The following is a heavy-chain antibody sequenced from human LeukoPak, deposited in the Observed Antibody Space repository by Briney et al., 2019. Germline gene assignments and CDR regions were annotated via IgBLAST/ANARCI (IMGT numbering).Heavy chain of an antibody. D-gene: IGHD4-17*01. J-gene: IGHJ4*02. CDR3: ARDPTVTTYFDY. V-gene: IGHV1-8*01. Sequence: GASVKVSCKASGYTFTSYDINWARQATGQGLEWMGWMNPNSGNTGYAQKFQGRVTMTRNTSISTAYMELSSLRSEDTAVYYCARDPTVTTYFDYWGQGTLVTVSS. CDR2: MNPNSGNT. CDR1: GYTFTSYD.